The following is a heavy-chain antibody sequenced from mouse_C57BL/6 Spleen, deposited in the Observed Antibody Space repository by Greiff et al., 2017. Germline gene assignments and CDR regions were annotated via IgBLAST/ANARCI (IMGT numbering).Heavy chain of an antibody. CDR1: GYSFTDYN. CDR3: ARITTVVASDWYFDV. D-gene: IGHD1-1*01. Sequence: EVKLMESGPELVKPGASVKISCKASGYSFTDYNMNWVKQSNGKSLEWIGVINPNYGTTSYNQKFKGKATLTVDQSSSTAYMQLNSLTSEDSAVYYCARITTVVASDWYFDVWGTGTTVTVSS. J-gene: IGHJ1*03. CDR2: INPNYGTT. V-gene: IGHV1-39*01.